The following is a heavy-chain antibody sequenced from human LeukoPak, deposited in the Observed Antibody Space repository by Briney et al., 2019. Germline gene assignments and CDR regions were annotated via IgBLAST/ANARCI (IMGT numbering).Heavy chain of an antibody. CDR1: GFTVSSYY. CDR2: IYSGGST. Sequence: PGGSLRLSCVASGFTVSSYYVSWVRQAPGKGLEWVSVIYSGGSTYYADSVEGRFTVSRDNSKNTLYLEMKSLRADDTAVYYCARDLHTRLTGYFDYWGQGTVVTVSS. D-gene: IGHD2-2*01. CDR3: ARDLHTRLTGYFDY. J-gene: IGHJ4*02. V-gene: IGHV3-53*01.